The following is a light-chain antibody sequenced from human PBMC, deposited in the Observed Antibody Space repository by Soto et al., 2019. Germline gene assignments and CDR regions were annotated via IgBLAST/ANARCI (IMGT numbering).Light chain of an antibody. CDR3: QQRSNWPLMYT. V-gene: IGKV3-15*01. J-gene: IGKJ2*01. Sequence: EIVMTQSPATLSVSPGERATLSCRASQSVNSNLAWYQQKPGQAPRLLIYGASTRATGIPARFSGSGSGTEFALTISSLQSEDSAVYYCQQRSNWPLMYTFGQGTKLEIK. CDR2: GAS. CDR1: QSVNSN.